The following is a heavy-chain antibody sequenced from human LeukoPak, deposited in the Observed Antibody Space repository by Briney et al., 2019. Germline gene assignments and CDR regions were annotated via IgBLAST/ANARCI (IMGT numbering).Heavy chain of an antibody. CDR2: IHIDGSST. J-gene: IGHJ4*02. CDR3: ARSATGGYFDY. CDR1: GFTFSSYW. D-gene: IGHD2-15*01. Sequence: GGSLRLSCAASGFTFSSYWMHWVCQALGKGLVWVSRIHIDGSSTTYADSVKGRFTISRDNAKNTLYLQMNSLRAEDTAVYYCARSATGGYFDYWGQGTLVTVSS. V-gene: IGHV3-74*01.